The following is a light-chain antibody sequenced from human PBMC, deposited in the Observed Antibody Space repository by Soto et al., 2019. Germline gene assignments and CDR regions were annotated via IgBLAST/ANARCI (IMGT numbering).Light chain of an antibody. CDR3: SSYTNSNTRV. V-gene: IGLV2-8*01. Sequence: QSAPTQPPSASGSPGQSVTIPCTGTSSDVGDYNYVSWYQQHPGKVPKLLIYEVSKRPSGVPDRFSGSKSGNTASLTVSGLQAEDEADYYCSSYTNSNTRVFGTGTKLTVL. CDR2: EVS. CDR1: SSDVGDYNY. J-gene: IGLJ1*01.